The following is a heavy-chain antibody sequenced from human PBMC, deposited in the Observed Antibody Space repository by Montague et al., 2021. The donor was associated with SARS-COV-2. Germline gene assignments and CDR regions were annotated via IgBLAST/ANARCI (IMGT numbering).Heavy chain of an antibody. CDR1: GGSISSPDYY. V-gene: IGHV4-39*01. J-gene: IGHJ4*02. CDR2: IPYTGRT. CDR3: ARQLPSYCATNKCYPYYFDG. Sequence: SETLSLTCTVSGGSISSPDYYWGWIRQSPGKGLEWIGSIPYTGRTYYNPSLRSRVSFSMDTSKNHFSLSLSSVTVADTAVYFRARQLPSYCATNKCYPYYFDGWGQGALVTVSS. D-gene: IGHD2-8*01.